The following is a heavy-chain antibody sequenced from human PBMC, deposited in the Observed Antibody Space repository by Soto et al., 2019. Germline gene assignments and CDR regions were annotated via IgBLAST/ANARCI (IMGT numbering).Heavy chain of an antibody. CDR2: ISYDGSIK. Sequence: VQLVESGGGVVQPGRSLRLSCAASGFTFSSHSIQWVRQAPGKGLEWVAVISYDGSIKYYADSVKGRFTISRDNSKNTAYLQMDSLRAEDTAVFYCAREWSTSGDLDYGGQGPLVIVSS. CDR1: GFTFSSHS. V-gene: IGHV3-30-3*01. CDR3: AREWSTSGDLDY. J-gene: IGHJ4*02. D-gene: IGHD3-10*01.